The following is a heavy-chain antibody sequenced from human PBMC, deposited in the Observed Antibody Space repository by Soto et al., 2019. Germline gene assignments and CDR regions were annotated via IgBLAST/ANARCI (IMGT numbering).Heavy chain of an antibody. J-gene: IGHJ3*02. CDR1: GFTVSSNY. D-gene: IGHD4-17*01. Sequence: EVQLVESGGGLVQPGGSLRLSCAASGFTVSSNYMSWVRQAPGKGLEWVSVIYSGGSTYYADSVKGSFTISRDNSKNTLYLQMSSLRAEDTAVYYCARDSRPFDYGDYVDDAFDIWGQGTMVTVSS. V-gene: IGHV3-66*01. CDR3: ARDSRPFDYGDYVDDAFDI. CDR2: IYSGGST.